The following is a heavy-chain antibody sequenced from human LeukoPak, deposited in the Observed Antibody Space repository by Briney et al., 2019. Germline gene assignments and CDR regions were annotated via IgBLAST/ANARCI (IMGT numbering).Heavy chain of an antibody. CDR2: IKQDGSEK. V-gene: IGHV3-7*01. Sequence: GGSLRLSCAASGFTFSSHWMSWVRQAPGEGLEWVANIKQDGSEKYYVDSVKGRFTISRDNAKNSLYLQMNSLRAEDTAVYYCARVARGDPRRYFDYWGQGTLVTVSS. J-gene: IGHJ4*02. CDR1: GFTFSSHW. CDR3: ARVARGDPRRYFDY. D-gene: IGHD4-17*01.